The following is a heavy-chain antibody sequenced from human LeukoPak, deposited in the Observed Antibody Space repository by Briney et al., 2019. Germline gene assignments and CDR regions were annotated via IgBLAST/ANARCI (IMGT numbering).Heavy chain of an antibody. CDR2: INPSGGST. CDR1: GYTFTSYY. Sequence: ASVKVSCKASGYTFTSYYTHWVRQAPGQGLEWMGIINPSGGSTSYAQKFQGRVTMTRDTSTSTVYTELSSLRSEDMAVYYCARVRPDWYFDLWGRGTLVTVSS. J-gene: IGHJ2*01. V-gene: IGHV1-46*01. CDR3: ARVRPDWYFDL.